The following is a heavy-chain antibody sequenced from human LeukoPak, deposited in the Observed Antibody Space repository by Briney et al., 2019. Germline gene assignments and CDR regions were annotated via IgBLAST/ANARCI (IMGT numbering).Heavy chain of an antibody. V-gene: IGHV3-23*01. CDR2: TNSGGTTT. Sequence: GESLRLSCETSGFTLKNYWMSWLRRAPGKGLEWISTTNSGGTTTYYAESVKGRFTISRDNFKNALYLQMSSLRVEDTAIYYCAKQSYARSLGEGGPGTLVTVSS. J-gene: IGHJ4*02. D-gene: IGHD3-10*02. CDR1: GFTLKNYW. CDR3: AKQSYARSLGE.